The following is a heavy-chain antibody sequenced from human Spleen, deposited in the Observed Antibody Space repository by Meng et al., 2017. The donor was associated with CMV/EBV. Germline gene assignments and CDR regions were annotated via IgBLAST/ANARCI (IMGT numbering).Heavy chain of an antibody. CDR3: AKSGLRITEYNWFDP. CDR2: IYYSGST. CDR1: GASISSYY. J-gene: IGHJ5*02. D-gene: IGHD1-14*01. V-gene: IGHV4-59*01. Sequence: GSGASISSYYWSWIRQPPGKGLEWVGYIYYSGSTNYSPSLKSRVTISVDTSKNQFSLKLSSVTAADTAVYYCAKSGLRITEYNWFDPWGQGTLVTVSS.